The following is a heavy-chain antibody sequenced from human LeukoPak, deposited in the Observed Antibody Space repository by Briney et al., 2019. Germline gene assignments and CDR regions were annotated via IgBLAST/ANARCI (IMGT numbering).Heavy chain of an antibody. CDR3: AKRLSRYSYGFLPDY. Sequence: GGSLRLSCAASGFTFSSYGMHWVRQAPGKGLEWVAVISYDGSNKYYADSVKGRFTISRDNTKNTLYLQMNSLRAEDTAVYYCAKRLSRYSYGFLPDYWGQGTLVTVSS. D-gene: IGHD5-18*01. CDR2: ISYDGSNK. V-gene: IGHV3-30*18. J-gene: IGHJ4*02. CDR1: GFTFSSYG.